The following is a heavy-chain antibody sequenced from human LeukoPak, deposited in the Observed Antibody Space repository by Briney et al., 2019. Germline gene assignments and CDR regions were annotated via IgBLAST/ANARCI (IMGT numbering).Heavy chain of an antibody. V-gene: IGHV4-38-2*02. CDR2: INHSGST. CDR1: GYSISSGYY. J-gene: IGHJ4*02. Sequence: SETLSLTCTVSGYSISSGYYWGWIRQPPGKGLEWIGEINHSGSTNYNPSLKSRVTISVDTSKNQFSLKLSSVTAADTAVYYCARSPFGYVFDYWGQGTLVTVSS. D-gene: IGHD5-18*01. CDR3: ARSPFGYVFDY.